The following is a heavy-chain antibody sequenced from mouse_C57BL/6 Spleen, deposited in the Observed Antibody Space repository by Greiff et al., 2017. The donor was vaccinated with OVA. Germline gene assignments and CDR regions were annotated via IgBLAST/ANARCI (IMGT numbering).Heavy chain of an antibody. CDR1: GYAFTNYL. Sequence: QVQLQQSGAELVRPGTSVKVSCKASGYAFTNYLIEWVKQRPGQGLEWIGVINPGSGNTYYNEKFKGKATLTAEKSSSTAYMQLSSLTSEDSAVYFCARTTTVVFDYWGQGTTLTVSS. J-gene: IGHJ2*01. CDR3: ARTTTVVFDY. D-gene: IGHD1-1*01. V-gene: IGHV1-54*01. CDR2: INPGSGNT.